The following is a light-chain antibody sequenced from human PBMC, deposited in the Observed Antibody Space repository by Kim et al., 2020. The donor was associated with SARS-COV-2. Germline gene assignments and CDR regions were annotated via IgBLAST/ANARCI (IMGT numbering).Light chain of an antibody. J-gene: IGKJ4*01. Sequence: VYPGERATLSCRASQSISNNLAWDQQKPGQAPRLLIYGASTRATGIPARFSGSGSGTEFTLTISSLQSEDFAVYYCQQYNNWPPLTFGGGTKLEIK. CDR1: QSISNN. V-gene: IGKV3-15*01. CDR2: GAS. CDR3: QQYNNWPPLT.